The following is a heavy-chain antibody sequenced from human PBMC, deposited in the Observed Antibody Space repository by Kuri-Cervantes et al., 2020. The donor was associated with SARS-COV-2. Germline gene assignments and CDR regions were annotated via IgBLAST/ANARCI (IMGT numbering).Heavy chain of an antibody. J-gene: IGHJ4*02. V-gene: IGHV3-7*01. D-gene: IGHD6-13*01. CDR2: IKQDGSEK. Sequence: GESLQISCAASGFTFSSYWMSWVRQAPGKGLEWVANIKQDGSEKYYVDSVKGRFTISRDNAKNSLYLQMNSLRAEDTAVYYCARDFSVPAALIAAAGTFDYWGQGTLVTVSS. CDR1: GFTFSSYW. CDR3: ARDFSVPAALIAAAGTFDY.